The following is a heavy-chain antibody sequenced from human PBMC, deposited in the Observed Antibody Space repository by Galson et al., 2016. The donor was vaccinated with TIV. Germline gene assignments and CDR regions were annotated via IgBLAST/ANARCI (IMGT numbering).Heavy chain of an antibody. J-gene: IGHJ2*01. V-gene: IGHV3-30*02. CDR2: IQYDGSNK. CDR1: GYMFSSYG. Sequence: SLRLSCAVSGYMFSSYGMHWVRQAPGRGLEWVAFIQYDGSNKYYADSVKGRFTISRDNSMNTLYLQMNSLRAEDTAVYYCAKDSGSYFSYWYSDVWGRGTLIIVSS. CDR3: AKDSGSYFSYWYSDV. D-gene: IGHD3-10*01.